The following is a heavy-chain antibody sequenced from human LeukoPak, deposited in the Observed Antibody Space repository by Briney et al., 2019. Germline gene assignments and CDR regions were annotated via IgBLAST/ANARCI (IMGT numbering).Heavy chain of an antibody. CDR2: IYYSGST. D-gene: IGHD3-3*01. CDR3: ARDGSPYYDFWSGHLYYYYYMDV. CDR1: GGSISSYY. V-gene: IGHV4-59*01. J-gene: IGHJ6*03. Sequence: SETLSLTCTVSGGSISSYYWSWIRQPPGRGLEWIGYIYYSGSTNYNPSLKSRVTISVDTSKNQFSLKLSSVTAADTAVYYCARDGSPYYDFWSGHLYYYYYMDVWGKGTTVTVSS.